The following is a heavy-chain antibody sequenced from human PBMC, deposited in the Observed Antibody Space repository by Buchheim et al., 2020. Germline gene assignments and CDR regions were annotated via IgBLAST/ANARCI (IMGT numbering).Heavy chain of an antibody. CDR1: GYNFTTYY. V-gene: IGHV1-46*01. Sequence: QVQLVQSGAEVKKSGDSVKVSCKTSGYNFTTYYIHWVRQAPGQGLEWMGLINPSGLGTSYAQKFQGRVTMTRDTSTSTVYMELTSLRSEDTAVYFCASGRTVGYRYVFDCWGQGTL. CDR3: ASGRTVGYRYVFDC. CDR2: INPSGLGT. J-gene: IGHJ4*02. D-gene: IGHD5-18*01.